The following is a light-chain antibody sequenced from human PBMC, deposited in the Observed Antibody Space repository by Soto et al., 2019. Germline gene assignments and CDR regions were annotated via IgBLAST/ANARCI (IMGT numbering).Light chain of an antibody. CDR3: QQNRSSRT. Sequence: EIQFTQSPGTLSLPPGESPTLSCSASQSVSSSYLAWYQQKPAQPPRLLISGPSSRATGIPDRSSGIRPRRDFILPIRRLDPEDFAVYYCQQNRSSRTFGQGNKVDI. CDR1: QSVSSSY. J-gene: IGKJ1*01. CDR2: GPS. V-gene: IGKV3-20*01.